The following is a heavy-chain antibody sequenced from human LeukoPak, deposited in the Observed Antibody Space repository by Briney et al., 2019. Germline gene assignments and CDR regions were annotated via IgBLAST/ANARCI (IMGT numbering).Heavy chain of an antibody. J-gene: IGHJ4*02. CDR1: GFTFSSYG. Sequence: SLRLSCAASGFTFSSYGMRWVRQPPGQGLEWIGEISLTGLTNYNPSLNSRVTMSLDQPKNQLSLNLSSVTAADTAIYYCSRENGAFSPFGFWGRGTLVTVPS. V-gene: IGHV4-4*02. CDR3: SRENGAFSPFGF. D-gene: IGHD2-8*01. CDR2: ISLTGLT.